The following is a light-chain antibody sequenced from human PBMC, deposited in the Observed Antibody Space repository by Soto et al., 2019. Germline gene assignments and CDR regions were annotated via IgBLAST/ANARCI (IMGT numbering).Light chain of an antibody. CDR1: SSDVGSYSR. Sequence: QSALTQPPSVYGSPGQSVAISCTGTSSDVGSYSRVSWYQQPPGTAPKLMIYDVSNRPSGVPDRFSGSKSGNTASLTISGLQAEDEADYYCSSYTSSSTYVFGTGTKVTVL. J-gene: IGLJ1*01. CDR2: DVS. CDR3: SSYTSSSTYV. V-gene: IGLV2-18*02.